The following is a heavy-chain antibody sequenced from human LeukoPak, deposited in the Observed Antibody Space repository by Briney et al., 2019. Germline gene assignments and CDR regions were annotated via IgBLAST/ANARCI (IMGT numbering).Heavy chain of an antibody. V-gene: IGHV3-23*01. D-gene: IGHD3-22*01. Sequence: GGSLRLSCAASGFTFSSYAMSWVRQAPGKGLEWVSAISGSGGSTYYADSVKGRFTISRDNSKNTLYPQMNSLRAEDTAVYYCAKDRIPDYYDSSGPIDYWGQGTLVTVSS. J-gene: IGHJ4*02. CDR1: GFTFSSYA. CDR3: AKDRIPDYYDSSGPIDY. CDR2: ISGSGGST.